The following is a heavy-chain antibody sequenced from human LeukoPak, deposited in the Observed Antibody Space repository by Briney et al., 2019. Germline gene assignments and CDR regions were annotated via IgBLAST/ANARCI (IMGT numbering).Heavy chain of an antibody. V-gene: IGHV1-18*01. CDR2: ISAYNGNT. CDR1: GYTFTSYG. Sequence: GASVKVSCKASGYTFTSYGISWVRQAPGQGLEWMGWISAYNGNTNYAQKLQGRVTMTTDTSTSTAYMELRSLRSDDTAVYYCARDTCSSTSCYAYYYYYYMDVWGKGTTVTVSS. D-gene: IGHD2-2*01. CDR3: ARDTCSSTSCYAYYYYYYMDV. J-gene: IGHJ6*03.